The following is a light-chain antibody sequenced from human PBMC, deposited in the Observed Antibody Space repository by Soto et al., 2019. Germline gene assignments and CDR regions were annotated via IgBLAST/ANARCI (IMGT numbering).Light chain of an antibody. V-gene: IGLV2-14*01. CDR1: SSDIGAYKY. J-gene: IGLJ2*01. CDR3: SSYTSSSTHVV. CDR2: DVS. Sequence: QSALTQPASVSGSPGQSITISCAGTSSDIGAYKYVSWYQQHPGKAPTLVIYDVSNRPSGVSNRFSGSKSGNTASLTISGLQAEDEADYYCSSYTSSSTHVVFGGGTKLTVL.